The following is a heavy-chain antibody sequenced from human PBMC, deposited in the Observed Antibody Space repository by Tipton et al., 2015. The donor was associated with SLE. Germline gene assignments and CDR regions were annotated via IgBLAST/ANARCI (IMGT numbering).Heavy chain of an antibody. D-gene: IGHD4-23*01. V-gene: IGHV4-34*01. CDR2: INHSGST. CDR1: GGSFSGYY. Sequence: TLSLTCAVYGGSFSGYYWSWIRQPPGKGLEWIGEINHSGSTKYNPSLKSRVTISVDTSKNQFSLKLSSVTAADTAVYYCATRGGGNSGWFDPWGQGTLVTVSS. CDR3: ATRGGGNSGWFDP. J-gene: IGHJ5*02.